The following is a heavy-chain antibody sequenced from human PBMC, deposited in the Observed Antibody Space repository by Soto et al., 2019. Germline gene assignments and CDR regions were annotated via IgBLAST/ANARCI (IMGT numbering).Heavy chain of an antibody. CDR2: ISYDGSNK. CDR3: LKVGRQQLVRNWFDP. Sequence: QVQLVESGGGVVQPGRSLRLSCAASGFTFSSYGMHWVRQAPGKGLEWVAVISYDGSNKYYADSVKGRFTISRDNSKNTLYLQMNSLRAQVTAVYYCLKVGRQQLVRNWFDPWGPGILVTDSS. CDR1: GFTFSSYG. J-gene: IGHJ5*02. D-gene: IGHD6-13*01. V-gene: IGHV3-30*18.